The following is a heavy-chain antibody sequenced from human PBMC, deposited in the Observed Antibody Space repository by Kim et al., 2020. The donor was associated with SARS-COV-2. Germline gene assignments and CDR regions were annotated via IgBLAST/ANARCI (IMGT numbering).Heavy chain of an antibody. V-gene: IGHV3-23*01. CDR2: ISGSGGST. Sequence: GGSLRLSCAASGFTFSSYAMSWVRQAPGKGLELVSAISGSGGSTYYADSVKGRFTISRDNSKNTLYLQMNSLRAEDTAVYYCAKFTTAMVNYYYGMDVWGQGTTVTVSS. CDR3: AKFTTAMVNYYYGMDV. CDR1: GFTFSSYA. D-gene: IGHD5-18*01. J-gene: IGHJ6*02.